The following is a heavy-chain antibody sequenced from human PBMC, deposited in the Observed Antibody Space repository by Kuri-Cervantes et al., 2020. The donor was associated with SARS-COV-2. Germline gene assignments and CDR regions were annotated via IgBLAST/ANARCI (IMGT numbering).Heavy chain of an antibody. CDR3: AKGTTTYASPFDY. V-gene: IGHV3-23*01. J-gene: IGHJ4*02. Sequence: GGSLRLSCAASGFPFDNYAMTWVRQAPGKGLEWVSTISGRGDNTYFAASVKGRFTISRDNFMNMMFLQMSSLRADDTAVYYCAKGTTTYASPFDYWGRGNPVTVAS. CDR2: ISGRGDNT. CDR1: GFPFDNYA. D-gene: IGHD1-14*01.